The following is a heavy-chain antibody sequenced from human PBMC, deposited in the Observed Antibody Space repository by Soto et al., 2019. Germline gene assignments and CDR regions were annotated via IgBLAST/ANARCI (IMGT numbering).Heavy chain of an antibody. V-gene: IGHV1-69*01. CDR1: GGLFSSFA. D-gene: IGHD3-16*01. CDR2: IIPVFGTT. Sequence: QEQLVQSGPEVKKPGSSVKVSCKDSGGLFSSFAISWVRQAPGQGLEWLGGIIPVFGTTNYAERFQGRVTITADEYTNLAYMELRSLISGDTAMYYCARGGGPYVWFNEFWGQGTLVTVSS. J-gene: IGHJ4*02. CDR3: ARGGGPYVWFNEF.